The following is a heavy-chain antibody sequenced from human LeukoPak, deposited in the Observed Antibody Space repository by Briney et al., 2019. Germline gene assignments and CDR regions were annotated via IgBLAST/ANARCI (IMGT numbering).Heavy chain of an antibody. CDR2: IWYDGSNK. CDR1: GFTFSSYG. V-gene: IGHV3-33*01. J-gene: IGHJ4*02. Sequence: GGSLRLSCAASGFTFSSYGMHWVRQAPGKGLEWVAVIWYDGSNKYYADSVKGRFTISRDNSKNTLYLQMNSLSAEDTAVYYCARDGDYYDSSGYFDYWGQGTLVTVSS. D-gene: IGHD3-22*01. CDR3: ARDGDYYDSSGYFDY.